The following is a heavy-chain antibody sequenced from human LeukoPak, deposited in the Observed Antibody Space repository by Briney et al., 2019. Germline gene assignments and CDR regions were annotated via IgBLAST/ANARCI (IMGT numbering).Heavy chain of an antibody. CDR1: GGSISSYY. V-gene: IGHV4-59*01. CDR3: ARDQVVVVPAAGYYYYYGMDI. CDR2: IYYSGST. J-gene: IGHJ6*02. Sequence: SETLSLTCTVSGGSISSYYWSWIRQPPGKGLEWIGYIYYSGSTNYNPSLKSRVTISVDTSKNQFSLKLSSVTAADTAVYYCARDQVVVVPAAGYYYYYGMDIWGQGTTVTVSS. D-gene: IGHD2-2*01.